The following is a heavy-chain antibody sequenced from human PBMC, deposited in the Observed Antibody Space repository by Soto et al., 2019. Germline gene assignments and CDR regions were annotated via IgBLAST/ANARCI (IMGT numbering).Heavy chain of an antibody. V-gene: IGHV4-59*08. CDR2: IYYSGST. Sequence: SETLSLTYTVFSGSISSYYWSWIRQPPGKGLEWIGYIYYSGSTNYNPSLKSRVTISVDTSKNQFSLKLSSVTAADTAVYYCATSNWFDPWGQGTLVTVS. J-gene: IGHJ5*02. CDR1: SGSISSYY. CDR3: ATSNWFDP.